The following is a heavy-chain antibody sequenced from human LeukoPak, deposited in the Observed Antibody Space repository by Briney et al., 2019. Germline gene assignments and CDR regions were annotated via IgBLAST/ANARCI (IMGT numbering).Heavy chain of an antibody. D-gene: IGHD3-10*01. CDR2: IKSKTDGGAP. J-gene: IGHJ4*02. Sequence: GGSLRLSCAASGFTFSNAWMSWVRQAPGKGLEWVGRIKSKTDGGAPDYAAPVKGRFTISRDDSKNTLYLQMNSLKTEDTAVYYCTTDLWFGESKSDYWGQGTLVTVSS. V-gene: IGHV3-15*01. CDR1: GFTFSNAW. CDR3: TTDLWFGESKSDY.